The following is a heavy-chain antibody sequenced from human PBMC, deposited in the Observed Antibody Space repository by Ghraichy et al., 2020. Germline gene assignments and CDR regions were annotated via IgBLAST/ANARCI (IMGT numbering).Heavy chain of an antibody. V-gene: IGHV3-11*01. Sequence: GGSLRLSCAASGFIFSDYYMTWIRQAPGKGLEWVSYISSTGATTYYADSVKGRFTISRDNAKNSLYLQMNNLRAEDTAVYYCARDTYQVIFPGFFDPWGQGTLVTVSS. J-gene: IGHJ5*02. CDR3: ARDTYQVIFPGFFDP. CDR2: ISSTGATT. CDR1: GFIFSDYY. D-gene: IGHD2-2*01.